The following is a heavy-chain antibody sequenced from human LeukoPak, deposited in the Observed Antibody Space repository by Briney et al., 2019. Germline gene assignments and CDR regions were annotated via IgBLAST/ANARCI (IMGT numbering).Heavy chain of an antibody. V-gene: IGHV4-59*01. Sequence: SETLSLTCTVSGGSISSYYWSWIRQPPGKGLEWIGYIYYSGSTNYNPSLKSRVTISVDTSKNQFSLKLSSVTAADTAVYYCARDTLGYCSSTSCPGDYYYYMDVWGKGTTVTVSS. CDR1: GGSISSYY. J-gene: IGHJ6*03. CDR2: IYYSGST. D-gene: IGHD2-2*01. CDR3: ARDTLGYCSSTSCPGDYYYYMDV.